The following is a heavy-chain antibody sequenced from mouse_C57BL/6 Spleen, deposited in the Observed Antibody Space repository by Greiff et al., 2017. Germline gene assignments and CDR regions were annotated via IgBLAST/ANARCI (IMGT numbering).Heavy chain of an antibody. CDR3: ARSGGSDYVDAY. CDR2: IDPSDSET. D-gene: IGHD3-2*02. CDR1: GYTFTSYW. Sequence: VKLQQPGAELVRPGSSVKLSCKASGYTFTSYWMHWVKQRPIQGLEWIGNIDPSDSETHYNQKFKDKATLTVDKSSSTAYMQLSSLTSEDSAVYYCARSGGSDYVDAYWGQGTLVTVSA. J-gene: IGHJ3*01. V-gene: IGHV1-52*01.